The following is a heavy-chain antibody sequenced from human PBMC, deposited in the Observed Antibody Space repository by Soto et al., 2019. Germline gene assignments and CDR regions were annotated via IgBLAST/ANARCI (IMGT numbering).Heavy chain of an antibody. Sequence: GGSLRLSCAASGFPFSDYFMTWIRQTPGKALEWVSYISPSGSAIYYADSVKGRFTISRDYADNSLYLQMNGLRADDIAIYYCARDTLFWSASFDFWCQGSLVTVSS. CDR2: ISPSGSAI. J-gene: IGHJ4*02. V-gene: IGHV3-11*04. CDR3: ARDTLFWSASFDF. D-gene: IGHD3-3*01. CDR1: GFPFSDYF.